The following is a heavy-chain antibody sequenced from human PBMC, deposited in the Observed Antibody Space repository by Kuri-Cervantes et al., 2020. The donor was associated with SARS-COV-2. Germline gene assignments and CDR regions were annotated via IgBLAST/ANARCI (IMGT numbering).Heavy chain of an antibody. CDR1: GFTFSSYA. CDR3: AREYLNHDFWSGYYMGAFDI. J-gene: IGHJ3*02. CDR2: ISGSGGST. D-gene: IGHD3-3*01. Sequence: GESLKISWAASGFTFSSYAMSWVRQAPGKGLEWVSAISGSGGSTYYADSVKGRFTISRDNAKNSLYLQMNSLRAEDTAVYYCAREYLNHDFWSGYYMGAFDIWGQGTMVTVSS. V-gene: IGHV3-23*01.